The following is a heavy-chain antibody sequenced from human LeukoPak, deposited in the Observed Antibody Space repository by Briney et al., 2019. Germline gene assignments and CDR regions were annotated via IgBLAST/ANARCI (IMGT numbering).Heavy chain of an antibody. J-gene: IGHJ4*02. CDR2: INHSGST. CDR3: ARLGYCSSTSCYILDY. CDR1: GGSFSGYY. Sequence: SETLSLTCAVYGGSFSGYYWSWIRQPPGKGLEWIGEINHSGSTNYNPSLKSRVTISVDTYKNQFSLKLSSVTAADTAVYHCARLGYCSSTSCYILDYWGQGTLVTVSS. D-gene: IGHD2-2*01. V-gene: IGHV4-34*01.